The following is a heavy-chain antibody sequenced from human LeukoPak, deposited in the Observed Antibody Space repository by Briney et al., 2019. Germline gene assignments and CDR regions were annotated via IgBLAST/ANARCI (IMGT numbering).Heavy chain of an antibody. V-gene: IGHV3-23*01. J-gene: IGHJ4*02. D-gene: IGHD1-1*01. Sequence: PGGSLRFSCAASGFTFSSYAMSWVRQAPGKGMEWVSAISGSGGSTYYADSVKGRFTISRDNSKNTLYLQVNSLRAEDTAVYYCVTSWNRQQRDWWGQGILVTVSS. CDR2: ISGSGGST. CDR1: GFTFSSYA. CDR3: VTSWNRQQRDW.